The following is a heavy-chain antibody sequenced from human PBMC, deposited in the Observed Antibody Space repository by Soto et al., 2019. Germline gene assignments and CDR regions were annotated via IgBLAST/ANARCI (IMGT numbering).Heavy chain of an antibody. CDR3: AKCYDSSGYYDY. J-gene: IGHJ4*02. CDR2: ISWNSGSI. CDR1: GFTFDDYA. V-gene: IGHV3-9*01. Sequence: PGGFLRLSCAASGFTFDDYAMHWVRQAPGKGLEWVSGISWNSGSIGYADSVKGRFTISRDNAKNSLYLQMNSLRAEDTALYYCAKCYDSSGYYDYWGQGTLVTVSS. D-gene: IGHD3-22*01.